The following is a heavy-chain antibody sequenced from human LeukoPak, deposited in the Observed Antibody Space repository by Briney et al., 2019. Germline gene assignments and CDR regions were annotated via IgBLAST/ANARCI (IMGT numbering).Heavy chain of an antibody. Sequence: GGSLRLSCAAYGFTFSSYSMNWVRQAPGKGLELDSSISSSSSYIYYADSVKGRFTISRDNAKNSLYLQMNNLTAEDTAVYYCARFSGNDAFDIWGQGTMVTVSS. CDR3: ARFSGNDAFDI. D-gene: IGHD1-26*01. CDR2: ISSSSSYI. J-gene: IGHJ3*02. CDR1: GFTFSSYS. V-gene: IGHV3-21*01.